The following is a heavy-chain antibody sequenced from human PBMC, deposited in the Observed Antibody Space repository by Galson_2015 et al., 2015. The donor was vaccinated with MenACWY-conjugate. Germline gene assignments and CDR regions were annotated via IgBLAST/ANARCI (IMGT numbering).Heavy chain of an antibody. D-gene: IGHD4-17*01. CDR1: GFRFSDYY. Sequence: SLRLSCAASGFRFSDYYMTWFRQAPGKGLEYIAYISGTNSDRSYADSVKGRFTISRDNARNSLYLQMNSLRAEDTALYYCAKDHNGDDFGAFDMWGHGTMVTVSS. J-gene: IGHJ3*02. CDR3: AKDHNGDDFGAFDM. V-gene: IGHV3-11*05. CDR2: ISGTNSDR.